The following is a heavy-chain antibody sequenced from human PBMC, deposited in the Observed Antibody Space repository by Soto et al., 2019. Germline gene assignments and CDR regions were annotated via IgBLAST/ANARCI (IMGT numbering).Heavy chain of an antibody. CDR3: AKVIRADSTSSNFYYYSGMDV. Sequence: GGSLRLSCAASGFTFSDYYMSWIRQAPGKGLEWVSYISSSSSYTNYADSVKGRFTISRDNSKDTLFLQMNSLRGEDTAIYYCAKVIRADSTSSNFYYYSGMDVWGQGTTVTVSS. V-gene: IGHV3-11*06. CDR2: ISSSSSYT. D-gene: IGHD6-6*01. CDR1: GFTFSDYY. J-gene: IGHJ6*02.